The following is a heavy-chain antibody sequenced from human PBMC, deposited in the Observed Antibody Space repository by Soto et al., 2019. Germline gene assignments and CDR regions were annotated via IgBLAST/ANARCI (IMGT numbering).Heavy chain of an antibody. J-gene: IGHJ4*02. CDR1: GGSFSGHY. CDR2: INHSGST. CDR3: ARGISLIVEVQRDAPDKYYLDS. D-gene: IGHD2-2*01. Sequence: QVQLQQWGAGLLKPSETLSLTCAVYGGSFSGHYWSWIRQPPGKGLEWIGEINHSGSTNSNPSLQSRVTISVDTSKHQCALKLTSVTAADTALYYCARGISLIVEVQRDAPDKYYLDSWGQGTLVTVSS. V-gene: IGHV4-34*01.